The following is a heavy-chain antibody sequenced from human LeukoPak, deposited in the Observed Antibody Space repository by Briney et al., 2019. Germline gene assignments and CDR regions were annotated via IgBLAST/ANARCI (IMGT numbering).Heavy chain of an antibody. CDR3: AKDYRSGYSSSWFVGYYFDY. Sequence: GGSLRLSCAASGFTFSSYAMRWVRQAPGKGLEWVSATSGSGGRTYYADSVKGRFTISGENAKNTLYLQMNSLRAEDTAVYYCAKDYRSGYSSSWFVGYYFDYWGQGTLVTVSS. CDR1: GFTFSSYA. J-gene: IGHJ4*02. V-gene: IGHV3-23*01. CDR2: TSGSGGRT. D-gene: IGHD6-13*01.